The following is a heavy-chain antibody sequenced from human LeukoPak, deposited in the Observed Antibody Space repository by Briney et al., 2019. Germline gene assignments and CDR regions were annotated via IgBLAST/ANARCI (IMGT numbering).Heavy chain of an antibody. CDR1: GFTFSSYE. J-gene: IGHJ4*02. CDR2: ITISGSTT. CDR3: VRARGYGDQLDY. D-gene: IGHD4-17*01. V-gene: IGHV3-48*03. Sequence: GGSLRLSCAASGFTFSSYEMNWVRQAPGKGLEWIAYITISGSTTYYADSVKGRSTISRDNAKNSLYLQMNSLRAEDTAVYYCVRARGYGDQLDYWGQGTLVTVSS.